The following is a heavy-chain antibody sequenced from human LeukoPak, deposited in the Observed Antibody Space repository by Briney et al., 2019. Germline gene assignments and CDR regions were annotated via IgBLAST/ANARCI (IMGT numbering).Heavy chain of an antibody. V-gene: IGHV1-46*01. D-gene: IGHD6-13*01. CDR3: ARDPAYSSSWSNPDY. CDR1: GYTFTIYY. J-gene: IGHJ4*02. CDR2: INPSVGST. Sequence: GASVTVSFKASGYTFTIYYMHWVRQAPGQGREWMGVINPSVGSTSYAQKFQGRVTMTRDMSTSTVYMELSSLRSEDTAVYYCARDPAYSSSWSNPDYWGQGTLVTVSS.